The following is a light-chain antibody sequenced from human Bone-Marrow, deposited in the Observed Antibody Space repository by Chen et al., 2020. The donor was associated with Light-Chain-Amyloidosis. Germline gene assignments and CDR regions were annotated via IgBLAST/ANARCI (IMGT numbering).Light chain of an antibody. CDR1: CSNIGNHY. CDR3: GTWDVSLSAGV. Sequence: VLTPPPSVSAAPRQKVTISCSGSCSNIGNHYVSWYQQFPGTAPKLLIYDNDERPSGIPDRFSCTKSGTAATLGIAGLQTGDEADYYCGTWDVSLSAGVFGGGTRLTVL. J-gene: IGLJ2*01. V-gene: IGLV1-51*01. CDR2: DND.